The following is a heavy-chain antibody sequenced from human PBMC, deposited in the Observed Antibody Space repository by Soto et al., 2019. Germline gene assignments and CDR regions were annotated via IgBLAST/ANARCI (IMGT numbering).Heavy chain of an antibody. D-gene: IGHD6-19*01. CDR2: ISSTSTYT. CDR1: GFTFRSYA. V-gene: IGHV3-21*01. Sequence: GGSLRLSCAASGFTFRSYAMNWVRQTREKGLEWVSSISSTSTYTHYADSVKGRFTISRDNANNSLFLQMNSLRAEDTAIYYCARDLALAGNYWGQGALVTVSS. J-gene: IGHJ4*02. CDR3: ARDLALAGNY.